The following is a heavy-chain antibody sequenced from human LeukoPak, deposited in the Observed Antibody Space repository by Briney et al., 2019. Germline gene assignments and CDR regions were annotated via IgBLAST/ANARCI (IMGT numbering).Heavy chain of an antibody. Sequence: GGSLRLSCTASGFSVTTSPMSWVRQSPTKGLEWVAAFLNRGGDTYYADIAKGRFTLSRDNSKNTLYLQMSSLRAEDTAVYYYAKDVYGDYGGLDYWGQGTLVTVSS. J-gene: IGHJ4*02. D-gene: IGHD4-17*01. V-gene: IGHV3-23*01. CDR2: FLNRGGDT. CDR3: AKDVYGDYGGLDY. CDR1: GFSVTTSP.